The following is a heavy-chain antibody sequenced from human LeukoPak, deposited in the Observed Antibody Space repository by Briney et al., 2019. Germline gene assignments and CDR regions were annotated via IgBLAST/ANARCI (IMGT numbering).Heavy chain of an antibody. D-gene: IGHD3-3*01. V-gene: IGHV3-23*01. Sequence: PGGSLRLSCAASGFTFSSYAMSWVRQAPGKGLEWVSAISGSGGSTYYADSVKGRFTISRDNSKNTLYLQMNSLRAEDTAVYYCAKDPVLKRFPEWTTNWFDPWGQGTLVTVSS. CDR3: AKDPVLKRFPEWTTNWFDP. J-gene: IGHJ5*02. CDR1: GFTFSSYA. CDR2: ISGSGGST.